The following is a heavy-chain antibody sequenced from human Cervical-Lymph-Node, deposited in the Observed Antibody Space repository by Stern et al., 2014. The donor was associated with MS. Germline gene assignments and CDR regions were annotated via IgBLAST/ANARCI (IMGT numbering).Heavy chain of an antibody. V-gene: IGHV3-15*04. J-gene: IGHJ4*02. CDR3: TTVPGITLFGEVRDF. D-gene: IGHD3-3*01. CDR1: GLPLRNVR. Sequence: VQLVQSGGGLIKPGGSLRLSCAASGLPLRNVRMHWVRQAPGKGLEWIGRVEGETEGGTTDYAAPVKGRFAISRDASNNTVFLQMNSLKTDDTAVYYCTTVPGITLFGEVRDFWGQGTLVTVSS. CDR2: VEGETEGGTT.